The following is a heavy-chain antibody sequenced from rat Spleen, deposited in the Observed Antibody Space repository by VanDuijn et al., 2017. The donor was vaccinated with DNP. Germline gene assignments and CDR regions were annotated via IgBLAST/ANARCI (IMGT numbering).Heavy chain of an antibody. CDR1: GFTFSDYY. CDR3: ARHIWTGYYFDY. CDR2: ISYDGRST. V-gene: IGHV5-22*01. D-gene: IGHD4-2*01. J-gene: IGHJ2*01. Sequence: EVQLVESGGGLVQPGRSLKLSCAASGFTFSDYYMAWVRQAPTKGLDWVAYISYDGRSTYYGDSVKGRFTISRDNAKSTLYLQMNSLRSEDMATYYCARHIWTGYYFDYWGQGVMVTVSS.